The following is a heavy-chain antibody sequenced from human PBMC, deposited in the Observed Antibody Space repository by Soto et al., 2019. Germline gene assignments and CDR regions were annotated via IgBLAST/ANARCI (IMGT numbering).Heavy chain of an antibody. CDR3: ARIPLLQGGWFDP. D-gene: IGHD1-26*01. CDR2: IYYTGST. Sequence: PSETLSLTCTVSGDSINTGDYYWSWLRQPPRKGLEWIGYIYYTGSTYYNPSLKSQFTISIDTSKTQFSLKVNSVTAADTAVYYCARIPLLQGGWFDPWGQGTLVTVPS. J-gene: IGHJ5*02. CDR1: GDSINTGDYY. V-gene: IGHV4-30-4*01.